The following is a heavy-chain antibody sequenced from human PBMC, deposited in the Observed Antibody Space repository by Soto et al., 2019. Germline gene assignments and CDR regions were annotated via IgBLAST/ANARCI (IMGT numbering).Heavy chain of an antibody. V-gene: IGHV4-61*01. Sequence: QVQLQESGPGLVKPSETLSLTCTVSGGSVSSGSYYWSWIRQPPGKGLEGIGYIYYSGSTNYNPSLKSRVTRSVDTSKNQFSLKLSSVTAADTAVYYCARGGSSWLRMTYYYGMDVWGQGTTVTVSS. J-gene: IGHJ6*02. CDR1: GGSVSSGSYY. CDR3: ARGGSSWLRMTYYYGMDV. CDR2: IYYSGST. D-gene: IGHD6-13*01.